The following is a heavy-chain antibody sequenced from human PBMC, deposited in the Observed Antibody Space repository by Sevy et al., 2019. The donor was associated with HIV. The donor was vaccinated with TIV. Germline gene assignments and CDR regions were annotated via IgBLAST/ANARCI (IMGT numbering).Heavy chain of an antibody. Sequence: GGSLRLSCTASGFTFSDYYMSWIRQAPGKGLEWVSDISTSSNYINYSDSVKGRFTISRHNAKNSLYLQMNSLRAEDTAVYYCAREGYGSGSYYKGLYYYYYGMDVWGQGTTVTVSS. J-gene: IGHJ6*02. CDR2: ISTSSNYI. CDR3: AREGYGSGSYYKGLYYYYYGMDV. CDR1: GFTFSDYY. D-gene: IGHD3-10*01. V-gene: IGHV3-11*05.